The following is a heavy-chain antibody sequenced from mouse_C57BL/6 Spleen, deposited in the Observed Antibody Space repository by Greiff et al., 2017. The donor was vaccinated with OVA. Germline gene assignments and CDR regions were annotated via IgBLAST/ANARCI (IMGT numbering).Heavy chain of an antibody. CDR3: TKGPWLRSPMDY. Sequence: VQLQQSGTVLARPGASVKMSCKTSGYTFTSYWMHWVKQRPGQGLEWIGAIYPGNSDTSYNQKFKGKAKLTAVTSASTAYMELSSLTNEDSAVYYCTKGPWLRSPMDYWGQGTSVTVSS. V-gene: IGHV1-5*01. D-gene: IGHD2-2*01. J-gene: IGHJ4*01. CDR2: IYPGNSDT. CDR1: GYTFTSYW.